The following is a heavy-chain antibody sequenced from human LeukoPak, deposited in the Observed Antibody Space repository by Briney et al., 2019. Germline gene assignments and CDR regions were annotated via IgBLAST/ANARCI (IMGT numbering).Heavy chain of an antibody. Sequence: GASVKVSCKASGYTFTSYYMHWVRQAPGQGLEWMGIINPSGGSTSYAQKFQGRVTMTRDTSTSTVYMELSSLRSEDTAVYYCARERLVGAGSENFDYWGQGTLVTVSS. D-gene: IGHD1-26*01. CDR1: GYTFTSYY. V-gene: IGHV1-46*01. J-gene: IGHJ4*02. CDR2: INPSGGST. CDR3: ARERLVGAGSENFDY.